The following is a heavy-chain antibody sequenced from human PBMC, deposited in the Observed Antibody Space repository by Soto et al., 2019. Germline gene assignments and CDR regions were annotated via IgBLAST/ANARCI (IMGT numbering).Heavy chain of an antibody. J-gene: IGHJ6*02. CDR1: GGTFSSYA. V-gene: IGHV1-69*01. Sequence: QVQLVQSGAEVKKPGSSVKVSCKASGGTFSSYAISWVRQAPGQGLEWMGGIIPIFGTANYAQKFQGRVTIPADESTSTAYMELSSLRSEDTAVYYCARKTRPYSIYARDYYSYGMDLWGQGPTVTVSS. CDR2: IIPIFGTA. D-gene: IGHD4-4*01. CDR3: ARKTRPYSIYARDYYSYGMDL.